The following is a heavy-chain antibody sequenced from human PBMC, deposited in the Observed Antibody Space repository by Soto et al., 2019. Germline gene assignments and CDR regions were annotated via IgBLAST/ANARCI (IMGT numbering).Heavy chain of an antibody. J-gene: IGHJ3*02. CDR3: ARLNVYYDSSFPLGAFDI. CDR1: GGTFSSYA. V-gene: IGHV1-69*13. Sequence: SVKVSCKASGGTFSSYAISWVRQAPGQGLEWMGGIIPIFGTANYAQKFQGRVTITADESTSTAYMELSSLRSEDTAVYYCARLNVYYDSSFPLGAFDIWGQGTMVTVSS. CDR2: IIPIFGTA. D-gene: IGHD3-22*01.